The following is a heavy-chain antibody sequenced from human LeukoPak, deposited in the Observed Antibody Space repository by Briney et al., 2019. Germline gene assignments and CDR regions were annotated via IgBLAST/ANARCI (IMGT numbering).Heavy chain of an antibody. J-gene: IGHJ4*02. CDR2: INPSGGST. Sequence: ASVKVSCKASGYTFTSYYMHWVRQAPGQGLEWMGIINPSGGSTGYAQKFQGRVTMTRNTSTSTVYMELSSLRSEDTAVYYCARDDSSGYRPFYWGQGTLVTVSS. V-gene: IGHV1-46*03. CDR1: GYTFTSYY. D-gene: IGHD3-22*01. CDR3: ARDDSSGYRPFY.